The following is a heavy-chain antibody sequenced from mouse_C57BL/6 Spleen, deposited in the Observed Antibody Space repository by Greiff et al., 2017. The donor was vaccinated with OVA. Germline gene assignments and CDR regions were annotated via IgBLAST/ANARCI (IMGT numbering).Heavy chain of an antibody. D-gene: IGHD2-1*01. J-gene: IGHJ2*02. CDR2: IYPGDGDT. CDR3: ARHGGHYPVDY. Sequence: QVQLQQSGPELVKPGASVKISCKASGYAFSSSWMNWVKQRPGKGLEWIGRIYPGDGDTNYNGKFKGKATLTADKSSSTAYMQLSSLTSEDSAVYVCARHGGHYPVDYWGQGTSLTVSS. V-gene: IGHV1-82*01. CDR1: GYAFSSSW.